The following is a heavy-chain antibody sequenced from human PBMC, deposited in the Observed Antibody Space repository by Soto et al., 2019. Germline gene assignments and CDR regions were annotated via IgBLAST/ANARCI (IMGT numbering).Heavy chain of an antibody. CDR2: IYYSGST. J-gene: IGHJ6*02. Sequence: SETLSLTCTVSGGSISSYYWSWIRQPPGKGLEWIGYIYYSGSTNYSPSLKSRVTISVDTSKNQFSLKLSSVTAADTAVYYCARDRGSYGSYYYYYYGMDVWGQGTTVTVSS. V-gene: IGHV4-59*01. CDR1: GGSISSYY. CDR3: ARDRGSYGSYYYYYYGMDV. D-gene: IGHD5-18*01.